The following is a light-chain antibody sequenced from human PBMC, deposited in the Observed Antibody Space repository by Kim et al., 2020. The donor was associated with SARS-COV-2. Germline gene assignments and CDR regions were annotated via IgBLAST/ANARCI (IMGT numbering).Light chain of an antibody. CDR2: NNN. Sequence: ELTQPPSASGTPGQRVTISCTGSSSNIGSNTVSWYHQLPGTAPKLLISNNNQRPSGVPDRFSGSKSGSSASLAISGLHSEDEADYFCAVWDDSLNGRLFGGGTQLTVL. J-gene: IGLJ3*02. CDR1: SSNIGSNT. CDR3: AVWDDSLNGRL. V-gene: IGLV1-44*01.